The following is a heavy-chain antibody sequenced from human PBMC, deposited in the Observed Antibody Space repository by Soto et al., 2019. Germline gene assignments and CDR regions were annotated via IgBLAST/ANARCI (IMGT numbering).Heavy chain of an antibody. CDR3: ALKGDFWSGQNWFDP. CDR2: IYWNDDK. J-gene: IGHJ5*02. V-gene: IGHV2-5*01. D-gene: IGHD3-3*01. CDR1: GFSLSSTGGG. Sequence: QITLRESGPTLVKPTQTLTLTCTVSGFSLSSTGGGVAWIRQPPGKALEWLGIIYWNDDKRYSPSLKNKLTITKDTSKNQVVLTMTNMDPVDTATYYCALKGDFWSGQNWFDPWGQGTLVTVSS.